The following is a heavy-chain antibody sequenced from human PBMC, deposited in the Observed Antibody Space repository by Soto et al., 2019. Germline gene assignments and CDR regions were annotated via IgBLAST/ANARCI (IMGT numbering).Heavy chain of an antibody. V-gene: IGHV4-59*08. J-gene: IGHJ5*02. Sequence: WRRISKTTGKGLEWIGFMYFGGSFNYNPSLTGRVTISVETSKNQFSMKVTSVTAADPAVYYCARMAYDRPGFAGDPWCKGIPVTVSS. CDR2: MYFGGSF. CDR3: ARMAYDRPGFAGDP. D-gene: IGHD3-9*01.